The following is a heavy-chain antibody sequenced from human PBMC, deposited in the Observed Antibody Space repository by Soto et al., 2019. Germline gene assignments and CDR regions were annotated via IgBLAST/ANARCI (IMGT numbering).Heavy chain of an antibody. V-gene: IGHV3-30*18. D-gene: IGHD6-6*01. Sequence: LGWSLRLSCAASGFTFSSYGMHWVRQAPGKGLEWVAVISYDGSNKYYADSVKGRFTISRDNSKNTLYLKMNSLRAEETAVYYCAKDVTGYRSSYVDYWGQGT. CDR3: AKDVTGYRSSYVDY. J-gene: IGHJ4*02. CDR2: ISYDGSNK. CDR1: GFTFSSYG.